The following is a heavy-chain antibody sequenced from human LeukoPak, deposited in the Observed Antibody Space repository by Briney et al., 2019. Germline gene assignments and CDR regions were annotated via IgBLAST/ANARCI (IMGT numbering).Heavy chain of an antibody. Sequence: PSETLSLTCTVSGGSISIYYWSWIRQPPGKGLEWIGYIYYSGSTNYNPSLKSRVTISVDTSKNQFSLKLSSVTAADTAVYYCARGGGSSDYWGQGTLVTVSS. CDR2: IYYSGST. CDR1: GGSISIYY. V-gene: IGHV4-59*01. CDR3: ARGGGSSDY. D-gene: IGHD2-15*01. J-gene: IGHJ4*02.